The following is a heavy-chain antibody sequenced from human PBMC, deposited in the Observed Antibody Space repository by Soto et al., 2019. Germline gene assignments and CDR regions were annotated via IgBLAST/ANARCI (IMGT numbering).Heavy chain of an antibody. V-gene: IGHV3-23*01. Sequence: GGSLRLSCAASGFIFSTYAMNWVRQAPGKGLEWVSAITNSGGSTFCAESVRGRFAISRDNSINTLYLQMSGLRTEDTAVYFCAHPRGYGVFDAVDIWGQGTMVTVSS. J-gene: IGHJ3*02. CDR2: ITNSGGST. CDR1: GFIFSTYA. CDR3: AHPRGYGVFDAVDI. D-gene: IGHD4-17*01.